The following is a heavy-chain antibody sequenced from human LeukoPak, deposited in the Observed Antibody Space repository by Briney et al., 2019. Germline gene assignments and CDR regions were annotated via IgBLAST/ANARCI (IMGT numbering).Heavy chain of an antibody. Sequence: PGGSLRLSCAAAGFTFSSYSMNWVRQAPGKGLEWVSSISSSSSYIYYADSVKGRFTISRDNAKNSLYLQMNSLRAEDTAVYYCARDEYGSGSYAMYNWFDPWGQGTLVTVSS. J-gene: IGHJ5*02. CDR1: GFTFSSYS. V-gene: IGHV3-21*01. CDR3: ARDEYGSGSYAMYNWFDP. D-gene: IGHD3-10*01. CDR2: ISSSSSYI.